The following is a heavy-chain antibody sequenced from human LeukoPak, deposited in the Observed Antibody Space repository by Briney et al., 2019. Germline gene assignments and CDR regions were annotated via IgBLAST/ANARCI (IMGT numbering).Heavy chain of an antibody. J-gene: IGHJ4*02. D-gene: IGHD3-22*01. Sequence: GGSLRLSFAASGFTFSSYWMSWVRQAPGKGLEWVAKIKQDGSEKYYVDSVKGRFTISRDNAKNSLYLQMNSLRAEDTAVYYCASRDYYDSSGYYYVAFASWGQGTLVTVSS. CDR2: IKQDGSEK. CDR3: ASRDYYDSSGYYYVAFAS. V-gene: IGHV3-7*01. CDR1: GFTFSSYW.